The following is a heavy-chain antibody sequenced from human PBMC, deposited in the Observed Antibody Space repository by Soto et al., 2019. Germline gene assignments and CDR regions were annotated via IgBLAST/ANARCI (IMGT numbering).Heavy chain of an antibody. CDR2: INHSGST. CDR3: ARMAGSKVDFDY. D-gene: IGHD6-19*01. Sequence: SETLSLTCAVYGVSFSGYYWSWIRQPPGKGLEWIGEINHSGSTNYNPSLKSRVTISVDTSKNQFSLKLSSVTAADTAVYYCARMAGSKVDFDYWGQGTLVTVSS. V-gene: IGHV4-34*01. J-gene: IGHJ4*02. CDR1: GVSFSGYY.